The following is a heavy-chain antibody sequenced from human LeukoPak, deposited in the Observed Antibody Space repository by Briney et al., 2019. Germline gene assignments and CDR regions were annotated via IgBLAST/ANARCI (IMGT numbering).Heavy chain of an antibody. CDR1: GYTFTGYY. Sequence: ASVKVSCKASGYTFTGYYMHWVRQAPGQGLEWMGWINPNSGGTNYSQKLQGRVTMTRDTSISTAYMELSRLRSDDTAVYYCARDSSGWGPTRNFDYWGQGTLVTVSS. D-gene: IGHD6-19*01. J-gene: IGHJ4*02. CDR2: INPNSGGT. V-gene: IGHV1-2*02. CDR3: ARDSSGWGPTRNFDY.